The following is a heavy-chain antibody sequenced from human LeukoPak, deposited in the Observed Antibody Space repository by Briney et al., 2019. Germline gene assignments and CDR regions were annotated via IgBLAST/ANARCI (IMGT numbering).Heavy chain of an antibody. CDR2: INHSGST. V-gene: IGHV4-34*01. CDR1: GGSFSGYY. CDR3: ARGLRYFDWLLSWFDP. Sequence: SETLSLTCAVYGGSFSGYYWSWIRQPPGKGLEWIGEINHSGSTNYNPPLKSRVTISVDTSKNQFSLKLSSVTAADTAVYYCARGLRYFDWLLSWFDPWGQGTLVTVSS. D-gene: IGHD3-9*01. J-gene: IGHJ5*02.